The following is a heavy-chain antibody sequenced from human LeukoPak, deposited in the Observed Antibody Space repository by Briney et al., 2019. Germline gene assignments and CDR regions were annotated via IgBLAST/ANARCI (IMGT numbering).Heavy chain of an antibody. J-gene: IGHJ5*02. CDR3: ARDRPWGGVVVVAAYDWFDP. CDR1: GYTFTGYY. Sequence: ASVKVSCKASGYTFTGYYMHWVRQAPGQGLEWMGWINPNSGGTDYAQKFQGRVTMSVDTSKNQFSLKLSSVTAADTAVYYCARDRPWGGVVVVAAYDWFDPWGQGTLVTVSS. D-gene: IGHD2-15*01. CDR2: INPNSGGT. V-gene: IGHV1-2*02.